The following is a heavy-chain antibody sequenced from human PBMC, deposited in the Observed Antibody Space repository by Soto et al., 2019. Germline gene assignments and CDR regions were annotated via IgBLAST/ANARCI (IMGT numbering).Heavy chain of an antibody. D-gene: IGHD1-1*01. V-gene: IGHV3-30*18. CDR3: AKEGPITNWYFDY. CDR1: GFTFSNYG. J-gene: IGHJ4*02. Sequence: QVQLVESEGGVVQPGRSLRLSCTASGFTFSNYGIHSVRQAPGKGLEWVTVISYDGNVAYYADSVKGRFTSSRDNSKNTLYLQMYSLRTEDTAVYYRAKEGPITNWYFDYWGQGTPVTVSS. CDR2: ISYDGNVA.